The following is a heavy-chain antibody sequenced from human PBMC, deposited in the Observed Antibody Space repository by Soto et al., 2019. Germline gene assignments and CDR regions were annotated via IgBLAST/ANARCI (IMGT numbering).Heavy chain of an antibody. V-gene: IGHV3-13*01. CDR2: IGTVSDT. CDR3: ARAGGDTGWYSFDH. J-gene: IGHJ4*02. CDR1: GFTFSTYD. D-gene: IGHD6-19*01. Sequence: EVQLVESGGGLVQPGGSLRLSCAASGFTFSTYDMHWVRQEKGKGLEWVSFIGTVSDTFYADSVKGRFTISRENAKNSFYLEMHSLTAEDTAVYYCARAGGDTGWYSFDHWGRGTLVTVSS.